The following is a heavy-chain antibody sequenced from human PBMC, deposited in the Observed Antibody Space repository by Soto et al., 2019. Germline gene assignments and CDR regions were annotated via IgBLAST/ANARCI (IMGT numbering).Heavy chain of an antibody. CDR3: ARVRGGYDQLDY. D-gene: IGHD5-12*01. V-gene: IGHV4-34*01. CDR1: GGSFSGYY. CDR2: INHSGST. Sequence: PSETLSLTCAVYGGSFSGYYWSWIRQPPGKGLEWIGEINHSGSTNYNPSLKSRVTLSLDTSKNHFSLKLSFVPAADTAVYYCARVRGGYDQLDYWGQGTLVTVSS. J-gene: IGHJ4*02.